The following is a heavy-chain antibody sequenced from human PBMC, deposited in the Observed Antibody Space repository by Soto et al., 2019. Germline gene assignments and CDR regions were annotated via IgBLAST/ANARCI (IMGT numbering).Heavy chain of an antibody. CDR1: GFTVTTYG. CDR2: LTHDGSRD. D-gene: IGHD2-21*01. CDR3: ASIADY. V-gene: IGHV3-30*03. Sequence: QVQLVESGGGVVQPGRSLRLSCAAAGFTVTTYGMQWVRQAPGKGLEWVARLTHDGSRDFYAGSVKGRFTISRDTSKNTLYLQMNSLRPEDTAVYYCASIADYWGQGTLVTVSS. J-gene: IGHJ4*02.